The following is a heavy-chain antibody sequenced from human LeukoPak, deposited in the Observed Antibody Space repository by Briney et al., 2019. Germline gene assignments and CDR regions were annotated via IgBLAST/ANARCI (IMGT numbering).Heavy chain of an antibody. V-gene: IGHV5-51*01. CDR2: IYPGDSDT. CDR3: ARHRYDSSGNGWFDP. D-gene: IGHD3-22*01. CDR1: EYSFPNYW. J-gene: IGHJ5*02. Sequence: GESLKISCKHSEYSFPNYWIDWVRQMPGKGLEWMGIIYPGDSDTRYSPSFQGQVTISADKSISTAYLQWSSLKASDTAMYYCARHRYDSSGNGWFDPWGQGTLVTVSS.